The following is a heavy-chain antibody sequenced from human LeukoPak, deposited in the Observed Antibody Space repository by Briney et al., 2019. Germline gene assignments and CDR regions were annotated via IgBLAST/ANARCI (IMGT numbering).Heavy chain of an antibody. J-gene: IGHJ4*02. V-gene: IGHV3-64D*06. D-gene: IGHD6-6*01. Sequence: GGSLRLSCSASGFTFNRFFLHWVRQAPGKGLEFVSHISSNGVTTYYADSVKGRFTISRDNSKNTLYLQMSSLRADDTAVYYCVKDRSIAAPNNDFFDSWGQGALVTVSS. CDR3: VKDRSIAAPNNDFFDS. CDR2: ISSNGVTT. CDR1: GFTFNRFF.